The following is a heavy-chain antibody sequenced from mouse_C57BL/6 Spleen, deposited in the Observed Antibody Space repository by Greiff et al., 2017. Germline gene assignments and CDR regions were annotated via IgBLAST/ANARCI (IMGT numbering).Heavy chain of an antibody. CDR3: ARKDDYDGDWYFDV. CDR2: IDPSDSYT. CDR1: GYTFTSYW. D-gene: IGHD2-4*01. V-gene: IGHV1-69*01. Sequence: QVQLQQPGAELVMPGASVKLSCKASGYTFTSYWLHWVKQRPGQGLEWIGEIDPSDSYTNYNQKFKGKSTLTVDKSSSTAYMLLSSLTSEDSAVYYCARKDDYDGDWYFDVWGTGTTVTVSS. J-gene: IGHJ1*03.